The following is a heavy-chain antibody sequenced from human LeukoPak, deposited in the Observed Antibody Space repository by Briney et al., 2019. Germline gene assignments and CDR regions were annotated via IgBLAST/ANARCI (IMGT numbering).Heavy chain of an antibody. CDR3: ARLDLAAAGHY. J-gene: IGHJ4*02. CDR2: IYHSGST. Sequence: SETLSLTCTVSGYSISSGYYWGWIRQPPGKGVEWIGSIYHSGSTYYNPSLKSRVTISVDTSKNQFSLKLSSVTAADTAVYYCARLDLAAAGHYWGQGTLVTVSS. D-gene: IGHD6-13*01. CDR1: GYSISSGYY. V-gene: IGHV4-38-2*02.